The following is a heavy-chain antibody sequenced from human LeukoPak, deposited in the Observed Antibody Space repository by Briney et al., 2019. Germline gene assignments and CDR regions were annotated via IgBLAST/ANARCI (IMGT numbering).Heavy chain of an antibody. CDR2: IYYSGST. D-gene: IGHD3-22*01. CDR1: GDSISGNY. Sequence: SETLSLTCTVSGDSISGNYWTWIRQPPGKGLEWIGYIYYSGSTNYNPSLKSRVTISVDTSKNQFSLKLSSVTAADTAVYYCARGGYSSGYYYGYDYWGQGTLVTVSS. J-gene: IGHJ4*02. V-gene: IGHV4-59*01. CDR3: ARGGYSSGYYYGYDY.